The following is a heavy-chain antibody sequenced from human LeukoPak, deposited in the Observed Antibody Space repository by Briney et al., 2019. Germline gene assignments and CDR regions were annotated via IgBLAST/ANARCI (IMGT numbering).Heavy chain of an antibody. CDR3: AKDDKNWRMAGYSSGWYEMGWFDP. V-gene: IGHV3-23*01. CDR1: GFTFSSYA. J-gene: IGHJ5*02. Sequence: PGGSLRLSCAASGFTFSSYAMSWVRQAPGKGLEWVSAISGSGGSTYYADSVKGRFTISRDNSKNTLYLQMNSLRAEDTAVYYCAKDDKNWRMAGYSSGWYEMGWFDPWGQGTLVTVSS. CDR2: ISGSGGST. D-gene: IGHD6-19*01.